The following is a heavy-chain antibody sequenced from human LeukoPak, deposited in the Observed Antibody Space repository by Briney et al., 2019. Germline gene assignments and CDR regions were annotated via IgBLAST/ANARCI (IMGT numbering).Heavy chain of an antibody. CDR3: ARDGRSDYYMDV. CDR1: GFTFSNYA. V-gene: IGHV3-53*01. CDR2: IHKNAIT. J-gene: IGHJ6*03. Sequence: GRSLRLSCAASGFTFSNYAMSWVRQAPGKGLEWVSVIHKNAITSYADTVKGRFTISRDNSKNTLYLQMNNLRVDDTAVYYCARDGRSDYYMDVWGKGTTVTVSS.